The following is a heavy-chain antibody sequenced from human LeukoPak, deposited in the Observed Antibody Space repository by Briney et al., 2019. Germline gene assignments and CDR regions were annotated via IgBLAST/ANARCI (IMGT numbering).Heavy chain of an antibody. CDR2: INHSGST. J-gene: IGHJ5*02. CDR1: GGSFSGYY. Sequence: SETLSLTCAVYGGSFSGYYWSWIRQPPGKGLEWIGEINHSGSTNYNPSLKSRVTISVDTSKNQFSLKLSSVTAADTAVYYCARPPRSGSYSPWGQGTLVTVSS. D-gene: IGHD3-10*01. V-gene: IGHV4-34*01. CDR3: ARPPRSGSYSP.